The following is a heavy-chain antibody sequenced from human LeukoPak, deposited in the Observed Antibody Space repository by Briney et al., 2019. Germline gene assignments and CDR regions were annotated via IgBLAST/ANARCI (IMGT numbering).Heavy chain of an antibody. Sequence: ASVKVSWKASGYRFTGYYMHWVRQAPGQGLEWMGWINPNSGGTNYAQKFQGRVTMTRDTSISTAYMELSRLRSDDTAVYYRARESNDAFDIWGQGTMVTVSS. CDR3: ARESNDAFDI. V-gene: IGHV1-2*02. CDR1: GYRFTGYY. J-gene: IGHJ3*02. CDR2: INPNSGGT.